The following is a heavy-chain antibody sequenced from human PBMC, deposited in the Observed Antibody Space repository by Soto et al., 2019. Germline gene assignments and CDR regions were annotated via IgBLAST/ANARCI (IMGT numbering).Heavy chain of an antibody. J-gene: IGHJ6*02. CDR1: RGTFSSYA. D-gene: IGHD2-21*02. V-gene: IGHV1-69*06. CDR2: IIPIFGTA. Sequence: QVQLVQSGAEVKKPGASVKVSCKASRGTFSSYAISWVRQAHGQGLDWMGGIIPIFGTANYAQKFQGRVRITADKSTSTAYMELSSLRSEDTAVYYCARRLYRTACGGDCTTGYYHGMDVWCQGTTVTVSS. CDR3: ARRLYRTACGGDCTTGYYHGMDV.